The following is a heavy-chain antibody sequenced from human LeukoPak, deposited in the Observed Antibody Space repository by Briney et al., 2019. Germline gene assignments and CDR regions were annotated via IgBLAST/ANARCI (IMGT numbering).Heavy chain of an antibody. Sequence: SETLSLTCTVSGGSISSYYWNWIRQSPGKGLEWIGYVYHSGSTNYNPSLKSRVTISVDTSKNQFSLKLSSVTAADTAVYYCARASRYDYIWGSYRPFDYWGQGTLVTVSS. V-gene: IGHV4-59*12. CDR2: VYHSGST. J-gene: IGHJ4*02. D-gene: IGHD3-16*02. CDR3: ARASRYDYIWGSYRPFDY. CDR1: GGSISSYY.